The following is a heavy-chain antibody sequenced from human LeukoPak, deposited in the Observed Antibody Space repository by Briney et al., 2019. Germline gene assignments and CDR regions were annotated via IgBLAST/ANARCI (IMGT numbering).Heavy chain of an antibody. J-gene: IGHJ4*02. Sequence: GESLKISCKGSGYNFNTYWVAWVRQLPGKGLEWMGIIYPGDSDTRYSPSFQGQVTISADKSISTAYLQWSRLKASDTAIYYCAKHSRTGSSFDPFEYWGQGTLVTVSS. CDR2: IYPGDSDT. CDR1: GYNFNTYW. V-gene: IGHV5-51*01. D-gene: IGHD3-10*01. CDR3: AKHSRTGSSFDPFEY.